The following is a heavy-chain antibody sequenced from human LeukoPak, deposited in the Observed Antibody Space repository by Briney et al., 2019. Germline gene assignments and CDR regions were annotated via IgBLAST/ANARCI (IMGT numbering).Heavy chain of an antibody. CDR1: GYTFTGHY. V-gene: IGHV1-2*02. D-gene: IGHD5-18*01. CDR3: ARGPSAYNTWIQQYYYYGMDV. Sequence: ASVKVSCKASGYTFTGHYMHWVRQAPGQGLEWMGWINPNSGGTNYAQKFQGRVTMTRDTSISTAYMELSRLRSDDTAVYYCARGPSAYNTWIQQYYYYGMDVWGQGTTVTVSS. J-gene: IGHJ6*02. CDR2: INPNSGGT.